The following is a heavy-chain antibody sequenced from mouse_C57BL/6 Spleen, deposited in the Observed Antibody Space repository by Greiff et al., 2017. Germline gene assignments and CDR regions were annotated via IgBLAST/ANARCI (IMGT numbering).Heavy chain of an antibody. D-gene: IGHD4-1*01. CDR3: ARNWDAYFDY. Sequence: VQLQQPGAELVRPGTSVKLSCKASGYTFTSYWMHWVKQRPGQGLEWIGVIDPSDSYTNYNQKFKGKATLTVDTSSSTAYMQLSSLTSEDSAVYYCARNWDAYFDYWGQGTTLTVSS. CDR1: GYTFTSYW. V-gene: IGHV1-59*01. CDR2: IDPSDSYT. J-gene: IGHJ2*01.